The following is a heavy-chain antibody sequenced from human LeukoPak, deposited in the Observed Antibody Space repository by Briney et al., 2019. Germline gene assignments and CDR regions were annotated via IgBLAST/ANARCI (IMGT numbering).Heavy chain of an antibody. D-gene: IGHD5-24*01. CDR3: AKDHRDGYIIFFDY. J-gene: IGHJ4*02. Sequence: GGSLRLSCAASGFTFSSYAMSWVRQAPGKGLEWVPAISGSGGSTYYADSVKGRFTISRDNSKNTLYLQMNSLRAEDTAVYYCAKDHRDGYIIFFDYWGQGTLVTVSS. CDR1: GFTFSSYA. V-gene: IGHV3-23*01. CDR2: ISGSGGST.